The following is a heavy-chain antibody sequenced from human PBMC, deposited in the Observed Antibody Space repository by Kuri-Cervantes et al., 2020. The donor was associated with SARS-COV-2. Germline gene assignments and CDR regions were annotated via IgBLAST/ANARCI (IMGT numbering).Heavy chain of an antibody. D-gene: IGHD3-22*01. V-gene: IGHV4-39*07. CDR3: ARAPRYDSSGYSLDY. Sequence: GSLRLSCTVSGGSLSSSSYYWGWIRQPPGKGLEWIGRIYYSGSTYYNPSLKSRVTISVDTSKNQFSLKLSSVTAADTAVYYCARAPRYDSSGYSLDYWGQGTLVTVSS. J-gene: IGHJ4*02. CDR2: IYYSGST. CDR1: GGSLSSSSYY.